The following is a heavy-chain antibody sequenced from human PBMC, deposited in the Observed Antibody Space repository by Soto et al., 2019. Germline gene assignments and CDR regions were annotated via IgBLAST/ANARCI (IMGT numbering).Heavy chain of an antibody. CDR1: GGSFSGYY. Sequence: PSETLSLTCAVYGGSFSGYYWSWIRQPPGKGLEWIGEINHSGSTNYNPSLKSRVTISVDTSKNQFSLKLSSVTAADTAVYYCARSRQNQLWLKFFDYWGQGTLVTVSS. V-gene: IGHV4-34*01. D-gene: IGHD5-18*01. CDR2: INHSGST. J-gene: IGHJ4*02. CDR3: ARSRQNQLWLKFFDY.